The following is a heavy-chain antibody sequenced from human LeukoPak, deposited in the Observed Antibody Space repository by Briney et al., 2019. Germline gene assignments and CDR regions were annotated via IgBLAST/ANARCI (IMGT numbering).Heavy chain of an antibody. Sequence: GAPLKFSCKGSGSRFTSYWIGWVRQLPGKGLEWMGIIYPGDSDTRYSPSFQGQVTISADKSISTDYLQWSSLKASDTAMYYCARLHWGATPGAGAYYYYDMDVWGQGTTVTVSS. D-gene: IGHD7-27*01. J-gene: IGHJ6*02. V-gene: IGHV5-51*01. CDR3: ARLHWGATPGAGAYYYYDMDV. CDR2: IYPGDSDT. CDR1: GSRFTSYW.